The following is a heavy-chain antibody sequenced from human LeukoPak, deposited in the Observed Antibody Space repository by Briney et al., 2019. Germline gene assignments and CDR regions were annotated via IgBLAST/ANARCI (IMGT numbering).Heavy chain of an antibody. Sequence: SETLSLTCTVSGGSISSSSYYWGWIRQPPGKGLEWIGSIYYSGSTYYNPSLKSRVTISVDTSKNQFSLKLRSVTAADTAVYCCARPTARLGWFDPWGQGTLVTVSS. CDR2: IYYSGST. CDR1: GGSISSSSYY. V-gene: IGHV4-39*07. D-gene: IGHD6-6*01. J-gene: IGHJ5*02. CDR3: ARPTARLGWFDP.